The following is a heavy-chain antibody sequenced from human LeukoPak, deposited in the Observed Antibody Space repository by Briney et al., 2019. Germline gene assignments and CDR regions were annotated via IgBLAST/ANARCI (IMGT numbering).Heavy chain of an antibody. Sequence: SQTLSHTCTVSGGSISSGGYYWGWIRQPPGKGLEWIGSIYYSGSTYYNPSLKSRVTISVDTSKNQFSLKLSSVTAADTAVYYCASLDYGASLYYYYGMDVWGQGTTVTVSS. D-gene: IGHD4-17*01. J-gene: IGHJ6*02. CDR1: GGSISSGGYY. CDR3: ASLDYGASLYYYYGMDV. V-gene: IGHV4-39*01. CDR2: IYYSGST.